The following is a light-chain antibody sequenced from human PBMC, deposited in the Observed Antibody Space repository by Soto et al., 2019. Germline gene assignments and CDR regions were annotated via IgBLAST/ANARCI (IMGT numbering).Light chain of an antibody. J-gene: IGKJ1*01. Sequence: EIVLTQSPGTLSLSPGERATLSCRASQSLSSNYLAWYQQKPGQAPRLLIYGASIRATGIPDRFSGSGSGTDFSLTISRLEPEDFAVYYCQQYGSSGTFGQGTKVDIK. CDR2: GAS. V-gene: IGKV3-20*01. CDR3: QQYGSSGT. CDR1: QSLSSNY.